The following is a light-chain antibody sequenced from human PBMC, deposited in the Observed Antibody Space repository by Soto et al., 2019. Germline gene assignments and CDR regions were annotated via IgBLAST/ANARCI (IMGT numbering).Light chain of an antibody. CDR2: EVS. V-gene: IGLV2-8*01. CDR3: SSYSGSNNL. CDR1: SSDVGGYNY. Sequence: QSALTQPPSASGSPGQSVTISFTGTSSDVGGYNYVSWYQQHPGKAPKLMIYEVSKRPSGVPDRFSGSKSGNTASLTVSGLQAEDEADYYCSSYSGSNNLFGGGTKLTV. J-gene: IGLJ2*01.